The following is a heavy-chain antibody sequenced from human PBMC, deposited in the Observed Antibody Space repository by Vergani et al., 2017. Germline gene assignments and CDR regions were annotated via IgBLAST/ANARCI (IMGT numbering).Heavy chain of an antibody. CDR2: IIPIFGTA. V-gene: IGHV1-69*13. Sequence: QVQLVQSGAEVKKPGSSVKVSCKASGGTFSSYAISWVRQAPGQGLEWMGRIIPIFGTANYAQKFQGRVTITADESTSSAYMELSSLRSEDTAVYYCARMEVLWFGELLSFDYWGQGTLVTVSS. CDR3: ARMEVLWFGELLSFDY. CDR1: GGTFSSYA. J-gene: IGHJ4*02. D-gene: IGHD3-10*01.